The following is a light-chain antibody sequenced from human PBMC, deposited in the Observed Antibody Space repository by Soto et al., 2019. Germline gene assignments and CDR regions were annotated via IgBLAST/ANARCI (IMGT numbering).Light chain of an antibody. CDR1: SSDVGSYNY. CDR2: ASS. V-gene: IGLV2-14*01. Sequence: QSALTQPPSASGSPGHSVTLSCTGTSSDVGSYNYVSWYQHHPGKAPRLMIYASSNRPSGVSHRFSGSRSGNTASLTISGLQAEDEADYYCSSYTSGSTLYVFGTGTKV. CDR3: SSYTSGSTLYV. J-gene: IGLJ1*01.